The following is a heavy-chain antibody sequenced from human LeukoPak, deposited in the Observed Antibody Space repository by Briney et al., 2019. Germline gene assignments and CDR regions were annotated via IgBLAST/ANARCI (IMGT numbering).Heavy chain of an antibody. CDR3: ARRLTQYDCFDP. CDR2: TYYNSKWYT. CDR1: GDSVSTASNA. J-gene: IGHJ5*02. V-gene: IGHV6-1*01. D-gene: IGHD2-2*01. Sequence: SQTLSLTCANSGDSVSTASNAWYWIRQSPSRGLEWLGRTYYNSKWYTDYAVSVSGRTTINPDTSRNQLSLQLSFVTPEDTAVYYCARRLTQYDCFDPWGQGILVTVSS.